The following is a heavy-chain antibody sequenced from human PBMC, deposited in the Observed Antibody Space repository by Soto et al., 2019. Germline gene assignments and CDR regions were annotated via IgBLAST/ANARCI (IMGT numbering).Heavy chain of an antibody. CDR2: ISGGGTTT. Sequence: PGVSLRLSCAASGFTFGNYGINWVRQAPGKGLEWVSVISGGGTTTFYADSAKGRFTISRDNSKNTLYLQMNSLRAEDTAVYYCARDRRRWITMVQDPLAYWGQGTLVTVYS. J-gene: IGHJ4*02. CDR3: ARDRRRWITMVQDPLAY. D-gene: IGHD3-10*01. V-gene: IGHV3-23*01. CDR1: GFTFGNYG.